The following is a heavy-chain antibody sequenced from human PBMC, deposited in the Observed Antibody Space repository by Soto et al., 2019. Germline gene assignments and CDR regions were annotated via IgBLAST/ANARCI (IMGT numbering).Heavy chain of an antibody. V-gene: IGHV4-59*01. J-gene: IGHJ3*02. Sequence: QVQLQASGPGLVKPSETLALTCTVSGGSIISSYWGWIRQPPGKGLEWIGDLYYNGNTKYNPSLTSRVTISGDTSKDQFSLKLNSVTAADTAVYYCARQPGIAVDGGAFDIWGQGTVVTVSS. CDR3: ARQPGIAVDGGAFDI. D-gene: IGHD6-19*01. CDR2: LYYNGNT. CDR1: GGSIISSY.